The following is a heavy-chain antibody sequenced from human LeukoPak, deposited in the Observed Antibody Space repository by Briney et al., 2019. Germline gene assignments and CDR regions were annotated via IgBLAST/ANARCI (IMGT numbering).Heavy chain of an antibody. CDR3: AKDYSGWRGYFDY. J-gene: IGHJ4*02. D-gene: IGHD6-19*01. CDR2: ISGSSGVI. Sequence: HPGGSLRLSCAASGFTFSSDSMNWVRQGPGKGLEWVSFISGSSGVIYYADSVKGRFTISRDNAKNSLYLQMNSLRAEDTAVYYCAKDYSGWRGYFDYWGQGTLVTVSS. V-gene: IGHV3-48*01. CDR1: GFTFSSDS.